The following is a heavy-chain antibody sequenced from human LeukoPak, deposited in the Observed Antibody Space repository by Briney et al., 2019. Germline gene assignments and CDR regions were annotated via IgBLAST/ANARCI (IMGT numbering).Heavy chain of an antibody. CDR3: ARDKGSSGPVGSDWFDP. V-gene: IGHV1-18*01. J-gene: IGHJ5*02. Sequence: ASVKVSCKASGYTLTSYGISWVRQAPGQGLEWMGWISAYNGNTNYAQKLQGRVTMTTDTSTSTAYMELRSLRSDDTAVYYCARDKGSSGPVGSDWFDPWGQGTLVTVSS. D-gene: IGHD6-6*01. CDR2: ISAYNGNT. CDR1: GYTLTSYG.